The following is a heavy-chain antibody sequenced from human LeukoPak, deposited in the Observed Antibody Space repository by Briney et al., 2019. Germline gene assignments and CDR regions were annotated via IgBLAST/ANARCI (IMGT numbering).Heavy chain of an antibody. J-gene: IGHJ5*02. D-gene: IGHD2-2*01. V-gene: IGHV3-30*02. CDR3: AKDGGPGRVPAAMLWFDP. CDR2: IRYDGSKK. CDR1: GFTFSSYG. Sequence: GGSLRLSCAASGFTFSSYGMHGVRQAPGKGLEGVAFIRYDGSKKYYADSVKGGFTISRDNYKNNLHLHTNSQTAADRAVYYCAKDGGPGRVPAAMLWFDPWGQGTLVTVSS.